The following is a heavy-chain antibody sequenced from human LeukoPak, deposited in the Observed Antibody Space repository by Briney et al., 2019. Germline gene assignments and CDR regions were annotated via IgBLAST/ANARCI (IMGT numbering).Heavy chain of an antibody. Sequence: GASVKVSCKASGYTFTSYGISWVRQAPGQGLEWMGWISAYNGNTSYAQKLQGRVTMTTDTSTSTAYMELRSLRSDDTAVYYCARVSGYIVVVPAATGTDFLFDYWGQGTLVTVSS. CDR2: ISAYNGNT. J-gene: IGHJ4*02. D-gene: IGHD2-2*01. V-gene: IGHV1-18*01. CDR1: GYTFTSYG. CDR3: ARVSGYIVVVPAATGTDFLFDY.